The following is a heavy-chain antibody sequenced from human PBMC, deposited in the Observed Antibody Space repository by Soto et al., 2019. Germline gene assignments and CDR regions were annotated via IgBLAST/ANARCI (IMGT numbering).Heavy chain of an antibody. CDR3: ARDSSITYFYGMDG. V-gene: IGHV4-61*01. CDR2: IYYSGST. D-gene: IGHD3-16*01. Sequence: SETLSLTCTGSAGSVISGSHYWTCVRQPPGKGLEWIGNIYYSGSTNYNPALKSRVTISVDTSKNQLSLKLSSVPAADSAVYYCARDSSITYFYGMDGWGQGTTVTVSS. J-gene: IGHJ6*02. CDR1: AGSVISGSHY.